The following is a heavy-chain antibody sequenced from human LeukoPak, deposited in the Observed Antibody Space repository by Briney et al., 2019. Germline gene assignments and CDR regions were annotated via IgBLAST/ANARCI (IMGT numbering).Heavy chain of an antibody. Sequence: GGSLRLSCAASGFTFSSYWMNWASQAPGKGLEWVASINHNGNVNYYVDSVKGRFTISRDNAKNSLYLQMSNLRAEDTAVYFCTRGGGLDVWGQGATVTVSS. CDR3: TRGGGLDV. CDR2: INHNGNVN. D-gene: IGHD3-16*01. J-gene: IGHJ6*02. CDR1: GFTFSSYW. V-gene: IGHV3-7*03.